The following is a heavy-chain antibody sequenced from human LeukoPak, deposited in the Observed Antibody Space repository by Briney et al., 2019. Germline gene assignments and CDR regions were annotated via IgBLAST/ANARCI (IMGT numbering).Heavy chain of an antibody. CDR1: GFTFSSYA. Sequence: GGSLRLSCAASGFTFSSYAMSWVRQAPGKGLEWVSAISGSGGSTYYADSVKGRFTISRDNSKNTLYLQMNSLRAEDTAVYYCAKDRETWYCSSTSCYTSRWFDPWGQGTLVTVSS. D-gene: IGHD2-2*02. V-gene: IGHV3-23*01. CDR2: ISGSGGST. J-gene: IGHJ5*02. CDR3: AKDRETWYCSSTSCYTSRWFDP.